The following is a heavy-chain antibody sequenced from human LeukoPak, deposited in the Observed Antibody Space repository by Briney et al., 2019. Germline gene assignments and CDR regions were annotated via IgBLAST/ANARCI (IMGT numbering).Heavy chain of an antibody. J-gene: IGHJ4*02. Sequence: SVKVSCKASGGTFSSYAISWVRQAPGQGLEWMGGIIPIFGTANYAQKFQGRVTITADESTSTAYMELSSLRSEDTAVYYCASGYCSGGSCYRVEPDYWGQRTLVTVSS. CDR1: GGTFSSYA. CDR2: IIPIFGTA. CDR3: ASGYCSGGSCYRVEPDY. D-gene: IGHD2-15*01. V-gene: IGHV1-69*01.